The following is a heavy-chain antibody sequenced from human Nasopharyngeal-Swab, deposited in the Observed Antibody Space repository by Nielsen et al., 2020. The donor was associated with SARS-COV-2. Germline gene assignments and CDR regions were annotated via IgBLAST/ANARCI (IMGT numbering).Heavy chain of an antibody. CDR1: GGSISSGDYY. CDR2: IYYSGST. CDR3: SGEAFYYYYYMDV. D-gene: IGHD3-10*01. V-gene: IGHV4-30-4*01. J-gene: IGHJ6*03. Sequence: LRLSCTVSGGSISSGDYYWSWIRQPPGKGLEWIGYIYYSGSTYYNPSLKSRVTISVDTSKNQFSLKLSSVTAADTAVYYCSGEAFYYYYYMDVWGKGTTVTVSS.